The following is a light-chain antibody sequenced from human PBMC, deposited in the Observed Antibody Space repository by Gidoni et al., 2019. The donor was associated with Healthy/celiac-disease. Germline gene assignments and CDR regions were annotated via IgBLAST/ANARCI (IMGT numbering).Light chain of an antibody. Sequence: SYELTQPLSVSVALGPTARITCGGTNIGSKNVHWYQQKPGQAPVLVIYGDSNRPSGIPERFSGSNSGNTATLTISRAQAGDEADYYCQVWDSSTHVVFGGGTKLTVL. J-gene: IGLJ2*01. CDR3: QVWDSSTHVV. CDR1: NIGSKN. V-gene: IGLV3-9*01. CDR2: GDS.